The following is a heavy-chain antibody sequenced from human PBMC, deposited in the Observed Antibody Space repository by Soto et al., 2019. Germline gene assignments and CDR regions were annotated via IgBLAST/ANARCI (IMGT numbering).Heavy chain of an antibody. J-gene: IGHJ4*02. D-gene: IGHD5-12*01. V-gene: IGHV3-11*05. CDR1: GFTFSDYY. CDR3: ARDHHRYSGYDYVDY. CDR2: ISSSSSYT. Sequence: QVQLVESGGGLVKPGGSLRLSCAASGFTFSDYYMSWIRQAPGKGLEWGSHISSSSSYTNYADSVKGRFTISRDNAKNSLYLQMNSLRAEDTAVYYCARDHHRYSGYDYVDYWGQGTLVTVSS.